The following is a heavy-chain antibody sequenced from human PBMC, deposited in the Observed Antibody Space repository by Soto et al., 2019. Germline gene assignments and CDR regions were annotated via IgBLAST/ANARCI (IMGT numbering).Heavy chain of an antibody. Sequence: GGSLRLSCAASGFTFSSYWMHWVRQAPGKGLVWVSRINSDGSSTSYADSVKGRFTISRDNAKNALYLQMNSLRAEDTAVYYCARARLSSANWFDPWGQGTLVTVSS. J-gene: IGHJ5*02. D-gene: IGHD6-19*01. CDR1: GFTFSSYW. V-gene: IGHV3-74*01. CDR2: INSDGSST. CDR3: ARARLSSANWFDP.